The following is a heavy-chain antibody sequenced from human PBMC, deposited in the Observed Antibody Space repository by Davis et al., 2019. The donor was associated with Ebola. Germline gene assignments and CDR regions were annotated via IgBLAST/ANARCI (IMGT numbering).Heavy chain of an antibody. J-gene: IGHJ4*02. Sequence: GESLKISCAASGFTFSSYWMHWVRQGPGKGLVWVSRINSDASRTTYADSVKGRFTISRDNAKNSLYLQMNSLRDEDTAVYYCARDHLHPFDYWGQGTLVTVSS. CDR3: ARDHLHPFDY. CDR1: GFTFSSYW. V-gene: IGHV3-74*03. D-gene: IGHD4-11*01. CDR2: INSDASRT.